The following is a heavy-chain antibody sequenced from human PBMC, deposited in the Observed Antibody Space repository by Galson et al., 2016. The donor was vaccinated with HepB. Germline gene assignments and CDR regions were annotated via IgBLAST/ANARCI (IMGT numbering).Heavy chain of an antibody. CDR2: IYPGDFDT. V-gene: IGHV5-51*01. Sequence: QSGAEVKKPGESLKISCKGSGYSFDSYWIGWVRQMPGKGLEWMGIIYPGDFDTRYSPSFQDQVTISVDKSISTAYLQWGSLTASDTAMYYRARALTGSYDFWGCIYNYYAMDVWGQGTTVIVS. CDR3: ARALTGSYDFWGCIYNYYAMDV. CDR1: GYSFDSYW. D-gene: IGHD3-3*01. J-gene: IGHJ6*02.